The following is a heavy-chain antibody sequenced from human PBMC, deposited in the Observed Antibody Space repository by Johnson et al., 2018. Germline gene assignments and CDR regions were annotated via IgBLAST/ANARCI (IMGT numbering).Heavy chain of an antibody. D-gene: IGHD6-19*01. J-gene: IGHJ3*02. CDR3: AGGPAVGGGDAFDI. CDR2: IWHGGSNK. CDR1: GFTFSSYG. Sequence: VQLVESGGGVVQPRRSLGLACAASGFTFSSYGMHWVRQAPGKGLEWVAIIWHGGSNKYYADSVKGRFTISRDNSKNTMYLQMNSLRAEDTAVYYCAGGPAVGGGDAFDIWGQGTMVTVSS. V-gene: IGHV3-33*01.